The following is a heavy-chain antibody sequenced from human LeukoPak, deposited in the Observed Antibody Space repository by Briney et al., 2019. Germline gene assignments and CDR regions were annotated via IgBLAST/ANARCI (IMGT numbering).Heavy chain of an antibody. J-gene: IGHJ4*02. CDR3: AGGADSSGYGDFDY. V-gene: IGHV3-30-3*01. CDR1: GFTFSSYA. CDR2: ISYDGSNK. D-gene: IGHD3-22*01. Sequence: GGSLRLSCAASGFTFSSYAMHWVRQAPGKGLEWVAVISYDGSNKYYADSVKGRFTISRDNSKNTLYLQMNSLRAEDTAVYYCAGGADSSGYGDFDYWGQGTLVTVSS.